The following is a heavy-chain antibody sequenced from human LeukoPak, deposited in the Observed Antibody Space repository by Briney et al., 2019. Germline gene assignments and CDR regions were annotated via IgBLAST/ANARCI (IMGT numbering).Heavy chain of an antibody. D-gene: IGHD1/OR15-1a*01. Sequence: SETLSLTCAVYGGSFSGYYWSWLRQPPGKGLEWIGEINHSGSTNYNPSLKSRVTISVDTSNNQFSLKLNSVTAADTAVYYCARRSTNGPPYYLEYWGQGTPVTVSS. CDR3: ARRSTNGPPYYLEY. CDR1: GGSFSGYY. V-gene: IGHV4-34*01. CDR2: INHSGST. J-gene: IGHJ4*02.